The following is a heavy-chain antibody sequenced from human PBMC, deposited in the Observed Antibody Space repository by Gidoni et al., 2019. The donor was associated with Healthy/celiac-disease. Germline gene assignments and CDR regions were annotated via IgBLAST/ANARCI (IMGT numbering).Heavy chain of an antibody. V-gene: IGHV4-31*03. CDR2: IYYSGST. CDR3: ARDRGGYQYGMDV. J-gene: IGHJ6*02. CDR1: GGSISSGGYY. Sequence: QVQLQESAQGLVKPAHTLSLTRTVSGGSISSGGYYWSWIRQHPGKGLEWIGYIYYSGSTYYNPSLKSRVTISVDTSKNQFSLKLSSVTAADTAVYYCARDRGGYQYGMDVWGQGTTVTVSS. D-gene: IGHD5-12*01.